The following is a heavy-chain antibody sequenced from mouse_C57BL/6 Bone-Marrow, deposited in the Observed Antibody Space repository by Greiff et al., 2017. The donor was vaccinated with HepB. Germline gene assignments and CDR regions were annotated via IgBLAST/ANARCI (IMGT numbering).Heavy chain of an antibody. CDR1: GFTFNDYQ. CDR2: IRNKANGYTT. Sequence: EVKVVESGGGLVQPGASLRLSCAASGFTFNDYQMSWVRQAPGKAPEWLALIRNKANGYTTEYTASVKGRFTISRDNSQNILYHQMNTLRAEDSATYYCVKAVSSGSSYTWFAYWGQGTLVTVSA. D-gene: IGHD1-1*01. V-gene: IGHV7-4*01. J-gene: IGHJ3*01. CDR3: VKAVSSGSSYTWFAY.